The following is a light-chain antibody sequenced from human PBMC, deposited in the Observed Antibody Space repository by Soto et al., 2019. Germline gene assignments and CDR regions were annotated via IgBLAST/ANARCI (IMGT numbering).Light chain of an antibody. V-gene: IGKV4-1*01. Sequence: DIVMTQSPDSLAVSLGERATINCKSSQSVLYSSNNKNYLAWYQQRPGQPPKLLIYWASTRESGVPDRFSGGGSGTDFTLTTPPLTAEVGAFYYCQKYESTPPTFGRGTKWE. CDR2: WAS. CDR1: QSVLYSSNNKNY. J-gene: IGKJ2*01. CDR3: QKYESTPPT.